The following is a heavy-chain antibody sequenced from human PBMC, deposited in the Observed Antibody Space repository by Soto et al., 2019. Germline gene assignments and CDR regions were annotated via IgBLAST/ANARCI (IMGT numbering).Heavy chain of an antibody. CDR1: GFPFSKYA. CDR3: AKDKYTDLGRRVWFFDL. D-gene: IGHD2-21*02. J-gene: IGHJ2*01. V-gene: IGHV3-23*01. Sequence: DVQLLESGGNLVKPGGSLRLSCAASGFPFSKYAMSWVRQAPGKGLEWVSSISSNGMTTDYADSVKGRFTISRDNSMSVLSLQMDSLRGDDTALYFCAKDKYTDLGRRVWFFDLWGRGTLVGVSS. CDR2: ISSNGMTT.